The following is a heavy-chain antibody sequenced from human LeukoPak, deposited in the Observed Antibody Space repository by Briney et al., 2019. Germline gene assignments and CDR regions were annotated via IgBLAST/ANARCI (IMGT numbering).Heavy chain of an antibody. V-gene: IGHV1-8*01. Sequence: ASVKVSCKASGYTFTNDDISWMRQATGQGLEWIGKMNPNSGNTGYAQKFQGRVTMTRSTSVSTVHMELNSLTSEDTAVYFCARNASGTGYTAWGQGTLVTVSS. CDR1: GYTFTNDD. CDR2: MNPNSGNT. CDR3: ARNASGTGYTA. D-gene: IGHD3-9*01. J-gene: IGHJ4*02.